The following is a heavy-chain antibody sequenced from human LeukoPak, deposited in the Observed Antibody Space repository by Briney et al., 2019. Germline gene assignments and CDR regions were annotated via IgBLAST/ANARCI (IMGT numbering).Heavy chain of an antibody. CDR3: AKTRSGCSTTNCYPYEMDV. CDR1: GGTFSTYA. V-gene: IGHV1-69*01. J-gene: IGHJ6*02. Sequence: ASVKVSCKASGGTFSTYAVSWVRQAPGQGLEWMGGTIPVFGAANYAQKFQGRVTLTADESTSTAYMDLSGLRSEDTAVYYCAKTRSGCSTTNCYPYEMDVWGQGTTVTVSS. D-gene: IGHD2-2*01. CDR2: TIPVFGAA.